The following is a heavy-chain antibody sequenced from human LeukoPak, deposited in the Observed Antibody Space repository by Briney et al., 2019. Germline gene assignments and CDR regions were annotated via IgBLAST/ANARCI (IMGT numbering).Heavy chain of an antibody. CDR3: ARDVGDL. CDR1: GFTFSTYW. Sequence: GSLRLSYAPSGFTFSTYWMGWVRQAPGKGLEWLANINQGGSEKYYVDSVKGRFTISRDNAKNSLFLQMNSLRAEDTAVYYCARDVGDLWGQGTLVTVSS. V-gene: IGHV3-7*01. J-gene: IGHJ4*02. CDR2: INQGGSEK. D-gene: IGHD2-21*02.